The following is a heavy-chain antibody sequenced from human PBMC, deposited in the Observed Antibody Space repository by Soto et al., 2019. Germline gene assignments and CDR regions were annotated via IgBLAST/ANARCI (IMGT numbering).Heavy chain of an antibody. Sequence: GASVKVSCKASGYTFTGYYMHWVRQAPGQGLEWMGWINPNSGGTNYAQKLQGRVSMTRDTSIRTAYMELTRLRSDDTAVYYCAREGILDLPAATWFDPWGQGTLVTVSS. J-gene: IGHJ5*02. CDR2: INPNSGGT. V-gene: IGHV1-2*02. D-gene: IGHD2-2*01. CDR1: GYTFTGYY. CDR3: AREGILDLPAATWFDP.